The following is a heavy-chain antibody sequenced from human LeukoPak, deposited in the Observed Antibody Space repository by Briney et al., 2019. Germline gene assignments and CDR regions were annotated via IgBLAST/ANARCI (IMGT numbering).Heavy chain of an antibody. CDR1: GFTFDDYT. Sequence: GGSLRLSCAASGFTFDDYTMHWVRQAPGKGLEWVSLISWDGGSTYYADSVKGRFTISRDDSKNSLYLQMNSLRTEDTALYYCAKDIGSWHGYDYWGQGTLVTVSS. V-gene: IGHV3-43*01. CDR2: ISWDGGST. J-gene: IGHJ4*02. D-gene: IGHD6-13*01. CDR3: AKDIGSWHGYDY.